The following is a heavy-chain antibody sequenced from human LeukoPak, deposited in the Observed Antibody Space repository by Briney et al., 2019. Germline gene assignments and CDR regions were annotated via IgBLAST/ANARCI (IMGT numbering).Heavy chain of an antibody. CDR3: ARLTGGLQIAAAGREAFDI. V-gene: IGHV4-59*01. Sequence: SETLSLTCTVSGGSISSYYWSWIRQPPGKGLEWIGYIYYSGSTNYNPSLKSRVTISVDTSKNQFSLTLSSVTAADTAVYYCARLTGGLQIAAAGREAFDIWGQGTMVTVSS. CDR2: IYYSGST. J-gene: IGHJ3*02. D-gene: IGHD6-13*01. CDR1: GGSISSYY.